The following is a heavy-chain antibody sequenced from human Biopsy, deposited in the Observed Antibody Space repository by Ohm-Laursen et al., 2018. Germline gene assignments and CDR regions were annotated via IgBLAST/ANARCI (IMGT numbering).Heavy chain of an antibody. CDR3: GRAVRNQLLTDP. D-gene: IGHD1-7*01. J-gene: IGHJ5*02. CDR1: GYSFSTYD. CDR2: LNPVSGNS. Sequence: ASVKVSCKASGYSFSTYDVTWVRQASGQGPEWIGWLNPVSGNSNFGQKFRGRVTVTSDTSISTAYMELSGLTSDDTATYYCGRAVRNQLLTDPWGQGTLVTVTS. V-gene: IGHV1-8*01.